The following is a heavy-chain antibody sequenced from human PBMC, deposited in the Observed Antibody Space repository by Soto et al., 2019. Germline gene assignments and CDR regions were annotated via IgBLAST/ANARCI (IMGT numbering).Heavy chain of an antibody. CDR1: GGTFSSYA. CDR3: ARLAFEGYLWFGESFDY. V-gene: IGHV1-69*01. J-gene: IGHJ4*02. D-gene: IGHD3-10*01. CDR2: IIPIFGTA. Sequence: QVQLVQSGAEVKKPGSSVKVSCKASGGTFSSYAISWVRQAPGQGLEWMGGIIPIFGTANYAQKFQGRVTITADESTSTAYMELSSLRSEDTAVYYCARLAFEGYLWFGESFDYWGQGTLVTVSS.